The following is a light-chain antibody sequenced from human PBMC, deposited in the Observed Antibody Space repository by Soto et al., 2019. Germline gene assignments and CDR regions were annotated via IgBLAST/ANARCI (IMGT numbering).Light chain of an antibody. CDR2: DAS. Sequence: ETVLTQSPATLSLSPGERATLSCRASQSVSSYLAWYQQKPGQAPRLLIYDASNRATGIPARFSGSGSGTDFTLTISSLEPEDFAVYYCQHRSNWPPFTFGQGTKVDIK. CDR3: QHRSNWPPFT. V-gene: IGKV3-11*01. J-gene: IGKJ2*01. CDR1: QSVSSY.